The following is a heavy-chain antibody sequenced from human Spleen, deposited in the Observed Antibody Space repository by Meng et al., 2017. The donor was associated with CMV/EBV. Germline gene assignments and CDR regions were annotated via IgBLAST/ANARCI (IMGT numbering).Heavy chain of an antibody. Sequence: GESLKISCKGSGYSFTSYWIGWVRQMPGKGLEWMGIIYPGDSDTRYSPSFQGQVTISADKSISTAYLQWSSLKASDTAMYYCARQMGRYDFWSGYYTGFDYWGQGTPVTVSS. CDR1: GYSFTSYW. D-gene: IGHD3-3*01. CDR3: ARQMGRYDFWSGYYTGFDY. V-gene: IGHV5-51*01. CDR2: IYPGDSDT. J-gene: IGHJ4*02.